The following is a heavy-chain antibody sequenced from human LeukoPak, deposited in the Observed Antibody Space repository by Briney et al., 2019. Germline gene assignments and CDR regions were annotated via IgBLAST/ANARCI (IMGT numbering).Heavy chain of an antibody. J-gene: IGHJ6*02. CDR3: ARSVYYDTLTGYYYYALDV. D-gene: IGHD3-9*01. CDR2: IYAGGNT. CDR1: GFTVSSNY. V-gene: IGHV3-66*01. Sequence: GGSLRLSCAASGFTVSSNYISWVRQAPGKGLEWVSVIYAGGNTYCADSVKGRFTISRDNSKNTLYLQMDSLRGEDTAVYYCARSVYYDTLTGYYYYALDVWGQGTTVTVSS.